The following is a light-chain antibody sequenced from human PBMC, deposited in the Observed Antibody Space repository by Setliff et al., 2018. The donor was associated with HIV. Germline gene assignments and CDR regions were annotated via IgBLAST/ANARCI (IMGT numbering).Light chain of an antibody. CDR2: AVT. CDR1: TSDIGGYNF. J-gene: IGLJ3*02. V-gene: IGLV2-14*03. Sequence: QSALAQPASLSGSPGQSITISCTGTTSDIGGYNFVSWYQQHPGKAPKLLIYAVTKRPSGVSARFSASKSGNTASLTISGPQDEDEADYYCTSYSSRSTLGVFGGGTKVTVL. CDR3: TSYSSRSTLGV.